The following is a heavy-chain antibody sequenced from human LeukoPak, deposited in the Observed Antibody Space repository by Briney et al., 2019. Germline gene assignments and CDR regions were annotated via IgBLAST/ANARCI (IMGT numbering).Heavy chain of an antibody. CDR2: ISYDGSNK. Sequence: GGSLRLTCAASGFTFSSYGMHWVRQAPGKGLEWVAVISYDGSNKYYADSVKGRFTISRDNSKNTLYLQMNSLRAEDTAVYYCARDWGNRYYGSGSYPDYRGQGTLVTVSS. CDR1: GFTFSSYG. CDR3: ARDWGNRYYGSGSYPDY. D-gene: IGHD3-10*01. J-gene: IGHJ4*02. V-gene: IGHV3-30-3*01.